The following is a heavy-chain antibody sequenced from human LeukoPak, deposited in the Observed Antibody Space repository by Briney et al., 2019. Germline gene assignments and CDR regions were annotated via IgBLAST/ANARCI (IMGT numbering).Heavy chain of an antibody. D-gene: IGHD6-13*01. CDR2: IWYDGSNK. V-gene: IGHV3-33*01. J-gene: IGHJ6*02. Sequence: GGSLRLSCAASGFTFSSYGMHWVRQAPGKGLEWVAVIWYDGSNKYYADSVKGRFTISRDNSKNTLYLQMNSLRAEDTAVYYYARDQAIAAAGTYYYGMDVWGQGTTVTVSS. CDR3: ARDQAIAAAGTYYYGMDV. CDR1: GFTFSSYG.